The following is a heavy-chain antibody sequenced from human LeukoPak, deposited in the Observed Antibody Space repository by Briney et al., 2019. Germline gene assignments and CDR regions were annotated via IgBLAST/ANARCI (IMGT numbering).Heavy chain of an antibody. D-gene: IGHD3-10*01. J-gene: IGHJ4*02. CDR1: GYTFTGYY. CDR3: ARVPTYHYYGSGSYYYFDY. Sequence: ASVTVSCKASGYTFTGYYMHWVRQAPGQGLEWMGRINPNSGGTNYAQKFQGRVTMTRDTSISTAYMELSRLRSDDTAVYYCARVPTYHYYGSGSYYYFDYWGQGTLVTVSS. CDR2: INPNSGGT. V-gene: IGHV1-2*06.